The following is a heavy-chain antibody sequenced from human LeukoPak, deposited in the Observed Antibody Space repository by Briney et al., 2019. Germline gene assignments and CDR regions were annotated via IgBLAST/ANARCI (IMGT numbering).Heavy chain of an antibody. CDR2: IHHSGTI. CDR1: VGSFRGYY. D-gene: IGHD2-15*01. J-gene: IGHJ5*02. V-gene: IGHV4-34*01. CDR3: ARGSKVCSSGGSCYYNWFDP. Sequence: SETLSLTCAVYVGSFRGYYWSWIRQPPGKGLEWIGEIHHSGTINCNPSLKSRMIISVDTSKNQFSLQLNSVTPEDTAVYYCARGSKVCSSGGSCYYNWFDPWGQGTLVTVSS.